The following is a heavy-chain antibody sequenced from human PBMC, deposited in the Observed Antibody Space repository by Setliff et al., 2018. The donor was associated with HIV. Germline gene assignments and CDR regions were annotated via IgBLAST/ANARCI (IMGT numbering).Heavy chain of an antibody. D-gene: IGHD6-19*01. V-gene: IGHV1-2*02. CDR2: INPNSGGT. CDR3: ARLHSLRIAVAGRGDAFDI. CDR1: GYTFTGYY. Sequence: ASVKVSCKASGYTFTGYYMHWVRQAPGQGLEWMGWINPNSGGTNYAQKFQGRVTMTRDTSISTAYMELSRLRSDDTAVYYWARLHSLRIAVAGRGDAFDIWGQGTMVTVSS. J-gene: IGHJ3*02.